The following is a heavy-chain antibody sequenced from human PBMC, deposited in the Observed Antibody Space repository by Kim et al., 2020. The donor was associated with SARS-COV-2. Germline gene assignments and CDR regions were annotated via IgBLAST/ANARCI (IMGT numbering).Heavy chain of an antibody. CDR3: AKERYTTTWYDY. J-gene: IGHJ4*02. CDR1: GFTFSSFG. CDR2: ISYDGSNK. Sequence: GGSLRLSCAASGFTFSSFGMHWVRQAPGKGLEWVAVISYDGSNKYYADSVKGRFTISRDSSKNTLYLQMNSLRAEDTAVYYCAKERYTTTWYDYWGQGTL. V-gene: IGHV3-30*18. D-gene: IGHD6-13*01.